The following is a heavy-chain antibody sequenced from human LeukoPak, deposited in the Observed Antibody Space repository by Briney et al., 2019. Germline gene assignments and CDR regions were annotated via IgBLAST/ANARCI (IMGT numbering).Heavy chain of an antibody. D-gene: IGHD6-19*01. V-gene: IGHV1-2*06. CDR1: GYTFIAYN. CDR3: ARVCASGWCHFDY. CDR2: ISPNSGDT. Sequence: ASVKVSCKTSGYTFIAYNIHWVRQAPGQGLEWMARISPNSGDTIYSEKFQGRVTVTWDTSISTVYMDLSGLRSDDTALYYCARVCASGWCHFDYWGQGTQVTVSS. J-gene: IGHJ4*02.